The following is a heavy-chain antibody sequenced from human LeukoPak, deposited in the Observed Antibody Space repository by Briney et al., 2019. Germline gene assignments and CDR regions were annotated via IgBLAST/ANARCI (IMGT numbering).Heavy chain of an antibody. Sequence: ASVKVSCKASASSFTSNCIHWVRQAPGQGLEWMGMIYPRDGSTSYAQKFQGRVTVTRDTSTSTVHMELSGLRSEDTAVYYCARDQEAFDYWGQGTLVTVSS. V-gene: IGHV1-46*01. CDR1: ASSFTSNC. CDR3: ARDQEAFDY. J-gene: IGHJ4*02. CDR2: IYPRDGST.